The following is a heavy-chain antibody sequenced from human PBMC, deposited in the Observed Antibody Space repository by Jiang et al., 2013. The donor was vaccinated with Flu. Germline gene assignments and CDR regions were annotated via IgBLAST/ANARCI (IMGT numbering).Heavy chain of an antibody. V-gene: IGHV4-39*01. J-gene: IGHJ4*02. CDR1: GGSISSSSYY. CDR2: IYYSGST. Sequence: GSGLVKPSETLSLTCTVSGGSISSSSYYWGWIRQPPGKGLEWIGSIYYSGSTYYNPSLKSRVTISVDTSKNQFSLKLSSVTAADTAVYYCAGHSSDIVVVPAAIGNWGQGTLVTVLL. D-gene: IGHD2-2*01. CDR3: AGHSSDIVVVPAAIGN.